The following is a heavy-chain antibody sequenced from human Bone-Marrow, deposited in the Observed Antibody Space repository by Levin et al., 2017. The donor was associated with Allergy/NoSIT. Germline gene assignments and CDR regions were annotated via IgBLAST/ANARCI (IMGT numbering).Heavy chain of an antibody. J-gene: IGHJ4*02. CDR1: GGSISSDNYN. CDR2: IHYSGST. D-gene: IGHD3-3*01. CDR3: AGFAFWSGYYLF. Sequence: SETLSLTCTVSGGSISSDNYNWGWIRQPPGKGLEWIGNIHYSGSTDYNPSLKSRVTISVDTSKNLFSLKLSSVTAADTAVYYCAGFAFWSGYYLFWGQGTLVTVSS. V-gene: IGHV4-39*01.